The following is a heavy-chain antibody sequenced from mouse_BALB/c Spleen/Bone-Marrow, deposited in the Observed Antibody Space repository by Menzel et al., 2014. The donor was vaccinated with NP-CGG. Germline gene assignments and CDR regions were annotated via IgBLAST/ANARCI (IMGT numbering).Heavy chain of an antibody. V-gene: IGHV4-1*02. CDR3: ARPDYYGYLNY. CDR1: GFDFSRYW. CDR2: INPDSRTI. Sequence: VQLQQSGGGLAQPGGSLKLSCAASGFDFSRYWISWVRQAPGKGLEWIGEINPDSRTINYSPSLKDKFIISRDNAKNTLYLRLNKVRSEDTALYYCARPDYYGYLNYWGQGTTLTVSS. D-gene: IGHD1-1*01. J-gene: IGHJ2*01.